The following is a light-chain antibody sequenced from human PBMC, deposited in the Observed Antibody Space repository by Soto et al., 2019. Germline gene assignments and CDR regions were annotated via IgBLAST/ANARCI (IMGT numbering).Light chain of an antibody. Sequence: ILMTQSPSSLSAFVGDRVTITCRASQDIGNFLAWYQQKPGKVPKLLIYAASTLQSGVPSRFSGSGSGTDFTLTISSLQPEDVATYYCQKCKVAPFTFXGGTKVDIK. CDR1: QDIGNF. J-gene: IGKJ4*01. CDR3: QKCKVAPFT. V-gene: IGKV1-27*01. CDR2: AAS.